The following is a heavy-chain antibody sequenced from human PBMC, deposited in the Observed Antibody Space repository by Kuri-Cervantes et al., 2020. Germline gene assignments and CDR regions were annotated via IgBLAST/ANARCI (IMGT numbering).Heavy chain of an antibody. D-gene: IGHD3-10*01. CDR1: GGSISSSSYY. J-gene: IGHJ4*02. V-gene: IGHV4-39*02. CDR3: ARDGDYYGSGSYWGY. Sequence: GSLRLSCTVSGGSISSSSYYWGWIRQPPGKGLEWIGSIYYSGSTYYNPSLKSRVTISVDTSKNQFSLKLSSVTAADTAVYYCARDGDYYGSGSYWGYWGQGTLVTVSS. CDR2: IYYSGST.